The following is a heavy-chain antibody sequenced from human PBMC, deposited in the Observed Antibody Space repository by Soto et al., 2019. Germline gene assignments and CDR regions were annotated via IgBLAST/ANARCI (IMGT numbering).Heavy chain of an antibody. CDR1: GGSFSGYY. D-gene: IGHD2-15*01. CDR3: ARDINIVVAHRYYYGMDV. J-gene: IGHJ6*02. V-gene: IGHV4-34*01. CDR2: INHSGST. Sequence: PSETLSLTCAVYGGSFSGYYWSWIRQPPGKGLEWIGEINHSGSTNYNPSLKSRVTISVDTSKNQFSLKLSPVTAADTAVYYCARDINIVVAHRYYYGMDVWGQGTTVTVSS.